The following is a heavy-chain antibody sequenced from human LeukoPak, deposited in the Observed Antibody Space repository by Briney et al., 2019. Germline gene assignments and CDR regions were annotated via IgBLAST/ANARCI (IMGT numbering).Heavy chain of an antibody. J-gene: IGHJ6*02. Sequence: PSETLSLTCTVSGGSISSSSYYWGWIRQPPGKGLEWIGSIYYSGSTYYNPSLKSRVTISVDTSKNQFSLKLSSVTAADTAVYYCARAATNRYYYYYGMDVWGQGTTVTVSS. CDR2: IYYSGST. D-gene: IGHD1-26*01. V-gene: IGHV4-39*07. CDR3: ARAATNRYYYYYGMDV. CDR1: GGSISSSSYY.